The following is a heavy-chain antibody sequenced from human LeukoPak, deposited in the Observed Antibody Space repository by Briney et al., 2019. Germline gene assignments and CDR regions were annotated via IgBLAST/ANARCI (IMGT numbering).Heavy chain of an antibody. V-gene: IGHV4-39*02. J-gene: IGHJ6*03. CDR3: ARLTHSYYSDTSGYYPYYYMDV. Sequence: PSETLSLTCTVSAGSISSSDYYWGWIRQSPGKGLEWIGGISYSGNTYYNPSLKSRVTISVDTSKNHFSLRLSSVTAADTAVYYCARLTHSYYSDTSGYYPYYYMDVWGKGTRVTVSS. D-gene: IGHD3-22*01. CDR1: AGSISSSDYY. CDR2: ISYSGNT.